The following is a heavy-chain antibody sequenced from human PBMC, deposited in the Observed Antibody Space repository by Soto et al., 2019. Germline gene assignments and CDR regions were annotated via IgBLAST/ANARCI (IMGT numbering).Heavy chain of an antibody. CDR1: GGSVSSGAYY. CDR3: ERARLRAVYAFDI. Sequence: QVQLQESDAGLVKASQTLSLTCTVSGGSVSSGAYYWTWIRQRPGKGLEWIGYIYYSGSTYYSPSLKSRLSISLDTSKNQFSLRLSSVTAADTAMYYCERARLRAVYAFDIWGQWTMVTVSS. V-gene: IGHV4-31*03. J-gene: IGHJ3*02. D-gene: IGHD5-12*01. CDR2: IYYSGST.